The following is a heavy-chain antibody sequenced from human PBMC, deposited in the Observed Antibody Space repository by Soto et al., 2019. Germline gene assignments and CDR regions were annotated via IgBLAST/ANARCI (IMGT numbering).Heavy chain of an antibody. J-gene: IGHJ4*02. CDR2: IYYSGST. Sequence: PSETLSLTCTVSGGSVSSSLYYWSWIRQPPGKGLEWIGYIYYSGSTNYNPSLKSRVTISVDTSKNQFSLTLSSVTAADTAVYYCARADRWLQNFDNWGQGTLVTVSS. V-gene: IGHV4-61*01. CDR3: ARADRWLQNFDN. CDR1: GGSVSSSLYY. D-gene: IGHD5-12*01.